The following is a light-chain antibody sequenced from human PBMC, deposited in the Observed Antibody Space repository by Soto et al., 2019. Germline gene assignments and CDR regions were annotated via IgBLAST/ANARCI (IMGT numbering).Light chain of an antibody. CDR1: QSVSIN. J-gene: IGKJ1*01. CDR3: QHYNKWPPWT. Sequence: EIVMTQSPATLSVSPGERATLSCRASQSVSINLAWYQQKPGQAPRLLIYGASTRATGIPARFSGSGSGTEFTLTISSLQSEDFAVYYCQHYNKWPPWTFGQGTKVEIK. CDR2: GAS. V-gene: IGKV3-15*01.